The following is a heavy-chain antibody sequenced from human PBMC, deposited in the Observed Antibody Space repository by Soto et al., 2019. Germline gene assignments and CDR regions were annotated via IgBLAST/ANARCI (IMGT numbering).Heavy chain of an antibody. CDR2: IIPIFGTA. D-gene: IGHD2-15*01. CDR3: ARGVAATKYYFDY. CDR1: GCTFSSYA. Sequence: ASVKVSCKASGCTFSSYAISWVRQAPGQGLEWMGGIIPIFGTANYAQKFQGRVTITADKSTSTAYMELSSLRSEDTAVYYCARGVAATKYYFDYWGQGTLVTVSS. V-gene: IGHV1-69*06. J-gene: IGHJ4*02.